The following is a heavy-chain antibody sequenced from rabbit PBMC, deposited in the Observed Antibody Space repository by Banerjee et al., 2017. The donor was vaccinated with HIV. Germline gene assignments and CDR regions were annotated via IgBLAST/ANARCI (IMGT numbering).Heavy chain of an antibody. CDR3: ARDLAGVTGWNFNL. J-gene: IGHJ4*01. CDR1: GFDLSSYYY. Sequence: QEQLEESGGGLVKPEGSLTLTCKASGFDLSSYYYICWVRQAPEKGLELIACIYTGTSGSTWYANWAKGRFTISKTSSTTVTLQMTSLTAADTATYLCARDLAGVTGWNFNLWGQGTLVTVS. V-gene: IGHV1S45*01. CDR2: IYTGTSGST. D-gene: IGHD4-1*01.